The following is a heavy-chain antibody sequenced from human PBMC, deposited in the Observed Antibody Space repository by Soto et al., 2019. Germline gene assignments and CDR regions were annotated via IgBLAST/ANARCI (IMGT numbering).Heavy chain of an antibody. Sequence: QVQLVESGGGVVQPGRSLRLSCAASGFTFSSYAMHWVRQAPGKGLEWVAVISYAGNNKYYADSVKGRVTIYRDNSKNTLYLQMNSLRADDTAAYYCARAPTTVTTAYYFDYWGEGTLVTVSS. D-gene: IGHD4-17*01. CDR3: ARAPTTVTTAYYFDY. V-gene: IGHV3-30-3*01. CDR2: ISYAGNNK. CDR1: GFTFSSYA. J-gene: IGHJ4*02.